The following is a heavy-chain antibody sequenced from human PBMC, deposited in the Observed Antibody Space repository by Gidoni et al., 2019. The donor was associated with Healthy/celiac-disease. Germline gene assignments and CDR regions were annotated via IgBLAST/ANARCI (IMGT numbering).Heavy chain of an antibody. CDR1: GFSLSTSGVG. D-gene: IGHD3-3*01. V-gene: IGHV2-5*01. CDR2: IYWNDDK. CDR3: ARTYYDFWSGYPAEYFQH. J-gene: IGHJ1*01. Sequence: QITLKESGPTLVKPTQTLTLTCTFSGFSLSTSGVGVGWIRQPPGKALEWLALIYWNDDKRYSPSLKSRLTITKDTSKNQVVLTMTNMDPVDTATYYCARTYYDFWSGYPAEYFQHWGQGTLVTVSS.